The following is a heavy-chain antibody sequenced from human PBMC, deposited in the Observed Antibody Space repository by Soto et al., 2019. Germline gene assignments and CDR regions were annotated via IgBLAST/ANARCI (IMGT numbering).Heavy chain of an antibody. CDR2: IYYSGST. CDR3: ARAGDDGDYVDY. D-gene: IGHD4-17*01. J-gene: IGHJ4*02. V-gene: IGHV4-30-4*01. Sequence: PSATLSLTCTVSGGSISSGDYYWSWIRQPPGKCLEWIGYIYYSGSTYYNPSLKSRVTISVDTSKDQFSLKLSSVTAADTAVYYCARAGDDGDYVDYWGQGTLVTVST. CDR1: GGSISSGDYY.